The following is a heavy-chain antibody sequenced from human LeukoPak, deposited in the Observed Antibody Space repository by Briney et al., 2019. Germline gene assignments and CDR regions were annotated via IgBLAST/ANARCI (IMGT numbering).Heavy chain of an antibody. V-gene: IGHV4-4*02. Sequence: PSGTLSLTCAVSGGFISSNNWWSWVRQPPGKGLEWIGEIYHSGSTNYNPSLRSRVTISVDKSKNQFSLKLTSVTAADTAVYYCARLQRITMNAFDIWGQGTMVTVSS. CDR3: ARLQRITMNAFDI. CDR1: GGFISSNNW. J-gene: IGHJ3*02. D-gene: IGHD3-22*01. CDR2: IYHSGST.